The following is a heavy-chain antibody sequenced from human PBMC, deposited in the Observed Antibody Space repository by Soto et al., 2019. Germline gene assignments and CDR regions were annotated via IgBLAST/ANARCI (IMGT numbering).Heavy chain of an antibody. CDR1: GGSISSYY. Sequence: SETLSLTCTVSGGSISSYYWSWIRQPPGKGLEWIGYIYYSGSTNYNPSLKSRVTISVDTSKNQFSLKLSSVTAADTAVYYCARGYCSSTSCSHPNVDYWGQGTLVTVS. V-gene: IGHV4-59*08. D-gene: IGHD2-2*01. J-gene: IGHJ4*02. CDR2: IYYSGST. CDR3: ARGYCSSTSCSHPNVDY.